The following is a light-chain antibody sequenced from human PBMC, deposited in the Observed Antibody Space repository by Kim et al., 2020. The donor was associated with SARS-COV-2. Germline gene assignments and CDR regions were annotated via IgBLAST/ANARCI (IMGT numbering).Light chain of an antibody. J-gene: IGLJ3*02. CDR3: SSRDTTGDHVV. V-gene: IGLV3-19*01. CDR1: SLRSYY. Sequence: SSELTQDPAVSVALGQTVRLTCQGDSLRSYYATWYQQRPGQPPTLVLYGKYDRPSGIPDRFSGSASGNTASLTITGAQAEDEGDYYCSSRDTTGDHVVFG. CDR2: GKY.